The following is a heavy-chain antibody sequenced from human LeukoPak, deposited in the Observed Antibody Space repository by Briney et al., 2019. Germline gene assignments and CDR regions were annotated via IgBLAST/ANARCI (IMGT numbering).Heavy chain of an antibody. CDR3: ARLYCSGGSCYGKHYFDY. D-gene: IGHD2-15*01. CDR1: GFTFSRST. Sequence: GGSLRLSCAASGFTFSRSTMDWVRQAPGKGLEWVSSITGSSDYIYYADSVKGRFTISRDNTKNSLSLQMNSLGAEDTAVYYCARLYCSGGSCYGKHYFDYWGQGALVTVSS. J-gene: IGHJ4*02. CDR2: ITGSSDYI. V-gene: IGHV3-21*01.